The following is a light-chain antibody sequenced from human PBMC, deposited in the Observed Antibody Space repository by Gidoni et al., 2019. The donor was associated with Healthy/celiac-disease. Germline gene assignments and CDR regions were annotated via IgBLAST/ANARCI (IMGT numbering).Light chain of an antibody. CDR2: GAS. V-gene: IGKV3-20*01. CDR3: QQYGSSPTT. Sequence: EIVLTQSPGTLSLSPGERATLSCRASQSVSSSHLAWYQQKPGQAPRRLIYGASSRATGIPDRFSCGWSGTDFTLTISRLEPEDFAVYYCQQYGSSPTTFGGGTKV. CDR1: QSVSSSH. J-gene: IGKJ4*01.